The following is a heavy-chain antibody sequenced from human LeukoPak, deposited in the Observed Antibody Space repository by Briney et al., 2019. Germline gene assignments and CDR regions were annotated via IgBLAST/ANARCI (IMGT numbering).Heavy chain of an antibody. CDR2: TSGSGGYT. CDR1: GVTFSIYA. V-gene: IGHV3-23*01. J-gene: IGHJ4*02. CDR3: AKRSAESSGWFTD. D-gene: IGHD6-19*01. Sequence: GGSLRLSCAASGVTFSIYAMSWVRQAPGRGLEWVSATSGSGGYTYYADSVKGRFTISRDNSKNTLYLQMNSLRAEDTAVYYCAKRSAESSGWFTDWGQGTLVTVSS.